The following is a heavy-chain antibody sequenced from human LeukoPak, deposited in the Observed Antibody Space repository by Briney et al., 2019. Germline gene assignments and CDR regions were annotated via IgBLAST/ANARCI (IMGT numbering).Heavy chain of an antibody. CDR3: AREGDVVVVADWFDP. J-gene: IGHJ5*02. D-gene: IGHD2-15*01. CDR2: IYTSGST. CDR1: GGSISSGSYY. V-gene: IGHV4-61*02. Sequence: PSETLSLTCTASGGSISSGSYYWSWIRQPAGKGLEWIGRIYTSGSTNYNPSLKSRVTISVDTSKNQFSLKLSSVTAADTAAYYCAREGDVVVVADWFDPWGQGTLVTVSS.